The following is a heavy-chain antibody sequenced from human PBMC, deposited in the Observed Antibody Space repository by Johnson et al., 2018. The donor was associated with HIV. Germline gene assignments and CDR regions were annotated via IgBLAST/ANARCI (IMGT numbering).Heavy chain of an antibody. D-gene: IGHD2-15*01. J-gene: IGHJ3*02. CDR2: IRGSGGSK. V-gene: IGHV3-23*04. CDR3: AGSQVAATSEGAFDI. Sequence: VQLVESGGGLVQSGGSLRLSCAASGFTFSSYAMSLVRQAQGKVLEWVSGIRGSGGSKYYADSARGRVTISRDNTTNTVYLQMNSLIAEDTAIYYRAGSQVAATSEGAFDIWGQGTMVTVSS. CDR1: GFTFSSYA.